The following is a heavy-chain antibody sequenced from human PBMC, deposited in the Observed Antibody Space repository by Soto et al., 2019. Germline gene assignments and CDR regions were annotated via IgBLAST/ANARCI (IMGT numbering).Heavy chain of an antibody. V-gene: IGHV3-21*01. CDR3: ARNYGVDY. J-gene: IGHJ4*02. CDR1: GFSFSSYS. D-gene: IGHD4-17*01. Sequence: PGGSLRLSCAASGFSFSSYSMNWVRQAPGKGLEWVPSISSSSDYIYYAGSVKGRFTISRDNAKNSLYLQMNSLRAEDTAVYYCARNYGVDYWGQGTLVTVSS. CDR2: ISSSSDYI.